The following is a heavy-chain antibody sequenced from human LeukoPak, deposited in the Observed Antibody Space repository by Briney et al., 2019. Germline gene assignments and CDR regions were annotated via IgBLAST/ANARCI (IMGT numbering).Heavy chain of an antibody. CDR1: GGSISGEY. D-gene: IGHD7-27*01. CDR3: ARGPHYALGIYFDY. J-gene: IGHJ4*02. V-gene: IGHV4-4*07. CDR2: IYSSGRT. Sequence: SETLSLTCTVSGGSISGEYWSWIRQPAGKGLEWIGRIYSSGRTDYNPSLKSRVTMSVDTSKNQFSLKLNSVTAADTAVYYCARGPHYALGIYFDYWGQGTLVTVSS.